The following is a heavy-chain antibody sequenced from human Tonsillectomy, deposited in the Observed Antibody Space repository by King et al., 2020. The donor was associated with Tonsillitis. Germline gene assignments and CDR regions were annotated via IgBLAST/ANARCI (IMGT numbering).Heavy chain of an antibody. CDR2: VYYSGST. V-gene: IGHV4-39*07. Sequence: QLQESGPGLVKPSETLSLTCTVSGGSISSSNYFWGWIRQPPGKGLEWIGSVYYSGSTSYNPSLKSRITISVDTSKNQFSLKLSSVTAADTAVYYCASVLEDDSFDYWGQGTLVTVSS. CDR3: ASVLEDDSFDY. D-gene: IGHD1-1*01. J-gene: IGHJ4*02. CDR1: GGSISSSNYF.